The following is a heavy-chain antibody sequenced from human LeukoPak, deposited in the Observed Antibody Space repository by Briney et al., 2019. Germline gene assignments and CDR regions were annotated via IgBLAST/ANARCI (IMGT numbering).Heavy chain of an antibody. CDR1: GGTFSSYD. CDR3: ARERSPVLLWFGERRAGKTLDY. V-gene: IGHV1-69*06. Sequence: GASVKVSCKASGGTFSSYDISWVRQAPGQGLEWMGGIMPMFGKTNYAQKFQGRVTTTADKATSTAYMELSSLRSEDTAVYYCARERSPVLLWFGERRAGKTLDYWGQGTLVTVSS. J-gene: IGHJ4*02. CDR2: IMPMFGKT. D-gene: IGHD3-10*01.